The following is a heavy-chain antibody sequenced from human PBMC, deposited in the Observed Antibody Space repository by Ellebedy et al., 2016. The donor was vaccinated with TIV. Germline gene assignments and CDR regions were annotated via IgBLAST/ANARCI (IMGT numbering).Heavy chain of an antibody. CDR3: CGSKEYATCYYGMDV. Sequence: GGSLRLSCAASGFIFSNSGMNWVRQAPGKGLEYVSAIDNDGDTKYYADSVKGRFSIYRDDSKNPLYLQMGSLRAEDTAVYFCCGSKEYATCYYGMDVWGQGTTVTVSS. CDR1: GFIFSNSG. CDR2: IDNDGDTK. D-gene: IGHD2-21*01. V-gene: IGHV3-64*02. J-gene: IGHJ6*02.